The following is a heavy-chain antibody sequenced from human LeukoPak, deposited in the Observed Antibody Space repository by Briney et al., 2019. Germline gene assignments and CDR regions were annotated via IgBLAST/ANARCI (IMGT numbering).Heavy chain of an antibody. CDR1: GFTFSSYA. Sequence: GSLRLSCATSGFTFSSYAMHWIRQPPGKGLEWIGSISASGKTYYNPSLKSRVTVSVDTSRDQFYLTLRPVTAADTAVYYCARQDDSDHGDPNWFDPWGQGTLVTVSS. J-gene: IGHJ5*02. V-gene: IGHV4-39*01. D-gene: IGHD4-17*01. CDR3: ARQDDSDHGDPNWFDP. CDR2: ISASGKT.